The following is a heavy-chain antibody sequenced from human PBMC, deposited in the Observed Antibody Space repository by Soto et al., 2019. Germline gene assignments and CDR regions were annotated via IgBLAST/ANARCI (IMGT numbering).Heavy chain of an antibody. D-gene: IGHD3-3*02. CDR2: SSGSGDTT. V-gene: IGHV3-23*01. J-gene: IGHJ4*02. Sequence: GGSLRLSCTASGFTFRMYGMNWVRQAPGKGLEWVSGSSGSGDTTYYADSVKGRFTISRDNSKNTLYLQMNSLRAEDTALYYCAKRSNHSAFLWVDYWGQGALVTVSS. CDR1: GFTFRMYG. CDR3: AKRSNHSAFLWVDY.